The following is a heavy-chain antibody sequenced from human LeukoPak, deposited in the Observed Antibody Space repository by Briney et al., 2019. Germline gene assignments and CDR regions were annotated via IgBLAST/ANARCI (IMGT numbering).Heavy chain of an antibody. Sequence: GGSLRLSCAASGFTFSSYAMHWVRQAPGKGLEYVSAISSNGGSTYYANSVKGRFTISRDDSKNTLYLQMGSLRAEDMAVYYCARVGCSSTSCYYALWGQGTLVTVSS. CDR3: ARVGCSSTSCYYAL. CDR1: GFTFSSYA. J-gene: IGHJ4*02. CDR2: ISSNGGST. V-gene: IGHV3-64*01. D-gene: IGHD2-2*01.